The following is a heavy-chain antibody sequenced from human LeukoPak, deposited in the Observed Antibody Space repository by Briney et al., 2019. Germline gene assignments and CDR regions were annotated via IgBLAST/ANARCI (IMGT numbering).Heavy chain of an antibody. CDR2: INPNSGGT. CDR3: ARVTGRHFDWLQYFDY. CDR1: GYTFTGYF. V-gene: IGHV1-2*02. J-gene: IGHJ4*02. D-gene: IGHD3-9*01. Sequence: ASVKVSCKASGYTFTGYFIHWVRQAPGQGLEWMGWINPNSGGTNYAQKFQGRVTMTRDTSISTAYMQLSRLRSDDTAVYYCARVTGRHFDWLQYFDYWGQGTLATVSS.